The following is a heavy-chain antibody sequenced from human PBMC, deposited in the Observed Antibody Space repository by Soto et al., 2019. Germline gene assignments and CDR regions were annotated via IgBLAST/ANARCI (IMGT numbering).Heavy chain of an antibody. CDR1: GGTFSSYA. Sequence: QVQLVQSGAEVKKPGSSVKVSCKSSGGTFSSYAISWVRQAPGQGLEWMGGIIPIFGTANYAQKFQGRVTSTADESTSTAYMELSSLRSEDTAVYYGARASSQAVTGTTSWFDPWGQGTLVTVSS. V-gene: IGHV1-69*01. CDR3: ARASSQAVTGTTSWFDP. J-gene: IGHJ5*02. D-gene: IGHD1-7*01. CDR2: IIPIFGTA.